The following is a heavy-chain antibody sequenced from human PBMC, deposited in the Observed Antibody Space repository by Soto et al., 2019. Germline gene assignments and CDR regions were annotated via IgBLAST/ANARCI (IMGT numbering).Heavy chain of an antibody. CDR2: IYYRGRT. CDR3: ARDRGVGSDNLTGPTILATWFDP. V-gene: IGHV4-61*01. D-gene: IGHD3-9*01. CDR1: GGSVCSGSYS. Sequence: SETLSLTCTVSGGSVCSGSYSWSCIRQPPRKGMEWIGYIYYRGRTNYSCSLKSRVTISRDTSNYQFSLKLSPVTAADTALYYCARDRGVGSDNLTGPTILATWFDPLGQGTRVTAAS. J-gene: IGHJ5*02.